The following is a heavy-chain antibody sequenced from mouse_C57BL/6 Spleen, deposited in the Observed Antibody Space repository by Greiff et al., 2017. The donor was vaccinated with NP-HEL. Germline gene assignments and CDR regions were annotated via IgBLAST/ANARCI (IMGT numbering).Heavy chain of an antibody. CDR2: IRNKANGYTT. J-gene: IGHJ2*01. V-gene: IGHV7-3*01. CDR1: GFTFTDYY. D-gene: IGHD1-1*01. Sequence: EVKVVESGGGLVQPGGSLSLSCAASGFTFTDYYMSWVRQPPGKALEWLGFIRNKANGYTTEYSASVKGRFTISRDNSQSILYLQMNALRAEDSATYYCARYGVLRLVERYFDYWGQGTTLTVSS. CDR3: ARYGVLRLVERYFDY.